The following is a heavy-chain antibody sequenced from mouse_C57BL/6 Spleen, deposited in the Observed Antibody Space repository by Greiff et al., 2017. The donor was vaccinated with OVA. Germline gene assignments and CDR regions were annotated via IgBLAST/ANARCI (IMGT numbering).Heavy chain of an antibody. CDR2: ISSGSSTI. CDR1: GFTFSDYG. Sequence: EVQVVESGGGLVKPGGSLKLSCAASGFTFSDYGMHWVRQAPEKGLEWVAYISSGSSTIYYADTVKGRFTISRDNAQNTLFLQLTSLRSEDTDMYYCARGGHYYGSSYDAMDYWGQGTSVTVSS. D-gene: IGHD1-1*01. J-gene: IGHJ4*01. V-gene: IGHV5-17*01. CDR3: ARGGHYYGSSYDAMDY.